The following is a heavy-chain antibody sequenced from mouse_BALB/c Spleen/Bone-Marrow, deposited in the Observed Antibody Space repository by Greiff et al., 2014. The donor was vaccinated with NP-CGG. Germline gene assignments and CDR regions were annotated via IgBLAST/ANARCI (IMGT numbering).Heavy chain of an antibody. Sequence: EVQLQQSGGGLVQPGGSLRLSCATSGFTFSDFYMEWVRQPPGKRLEWIAASRNKANDYTTEYSASVKGRFIVSRDTSQSILYLQMNALRAEDTAIYYCARDYYGSSYWYFDVWGAGTTVTVSS. D-gene: IGHD1-1*01. CDR2: SRNKANDYTT. CDR1: GFTFSDFY. CDR3: ARDYYGSSYWYFDV. J-gene: IGHJ1*01. V-gene: IGHV7-1*02.